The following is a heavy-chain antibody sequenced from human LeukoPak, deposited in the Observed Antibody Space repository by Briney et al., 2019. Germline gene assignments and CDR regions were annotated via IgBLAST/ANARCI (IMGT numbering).Heavy chain of an antibody. J-gene: IGHJ5*02. V-gene: IGHV1-18*01. CDR1: GYTFTSYG. CDR2: ISAYNGNT. Sequence: ASVKVSCKASGYTFTSYGISWVRQAPGQGLEWMGWISAYNGNTSYAQKLQGRVTMTRDTSISTAYMELSRLRSDDTAVYYCASSGSSGWYSGEWFDPWGQGTLVTVSS. D-gene: IGHD6-19*01. CDR3: ASSGSSGWYSGEWFDP.